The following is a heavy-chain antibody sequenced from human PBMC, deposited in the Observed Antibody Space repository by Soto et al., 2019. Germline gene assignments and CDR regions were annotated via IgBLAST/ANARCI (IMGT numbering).Heavy chain of an antibody. CDR3: ARDVSTGSSPYYLDAFDI. Sequence: EVQLVESGGGLVQPGESLRLSCAASGFTFSDYWMTWVRQAPGKGLEWVANIQQDETKKSYLDSVRGRFTISRDNARNSLYLQMDSLRAEDTALYYCARDVSTGSSPYYLDAFDIWGLGTMVTVSS. CDR2: IQQDETKK. CDR1: GFTFSDYW. J-gene: IGHJ3*02. D-gene: IGHD3-22*01. V-gene: IGHV3-7*05.